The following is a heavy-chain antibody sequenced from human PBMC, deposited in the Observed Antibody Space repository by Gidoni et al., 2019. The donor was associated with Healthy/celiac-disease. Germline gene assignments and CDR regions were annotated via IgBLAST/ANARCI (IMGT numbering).Heavy chain of an antibody. D-gene: IGHD6-13*01. CDR1: GFTFSSYA. CDR3: AKLSNSSSWPHEYFQH. CDR2: ISGSGGRT. J-gene: IGHJ1*01. V-gene: IGHV3-23*01. Sequence: EVQLLESGGGLVQPGGSLRLSCAASGFTFSSYAMSWVRQAPGKGLEWVSAISGSGGRTYYADSVKGRFTISRDNSKNTLYLQMNSLRAEDTAVYYCAKLSNSSSWPHEYFQHWGQGTLVTVSS.